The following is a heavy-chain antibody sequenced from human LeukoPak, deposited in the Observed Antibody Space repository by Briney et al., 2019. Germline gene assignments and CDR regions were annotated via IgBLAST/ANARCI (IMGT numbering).Heavy chain of an antibody. D-gene: IGHD4-23*01. CDR2: ISSSSSTI. CDR3: ARDPTPNYFDY. Sequence: GGSLRLSCVASGFTFTSVWMSWIRQAPGKGLEWVSYISSSSSTIYYADSVKGRFTISRDNAKNSLYLQMNSLRAEDTAVYYCARDPTPNYFDYWGQGTLVTVSS. V-gene: IGHV3-48*01. J-gene: IGHJ4*02. CDR1: GFTFTSVW.